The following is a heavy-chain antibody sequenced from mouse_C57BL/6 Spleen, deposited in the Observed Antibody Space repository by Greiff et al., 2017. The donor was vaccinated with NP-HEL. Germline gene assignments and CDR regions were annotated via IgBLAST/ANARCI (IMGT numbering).Heavy chain of an antibody. D-gene: IGHD2-2*01. CDR3: AHSIYYGYPWY. CDR2: IDPEDGET. J-gene: IGHJ2*01. CDR1: GFNIKDYY. V-gene: IGHV14-2*01. Sequence: VQLQQSGAELVKPGALVKLSCTASGFNIKDYYMHWVKQRTEQGLEWFGRIDPEDGETKYAPKFQGKATITADTSSNTAYLQLSSLISEDTAVYYCAHSIYYGYPWYWGQGTTLTVSS.